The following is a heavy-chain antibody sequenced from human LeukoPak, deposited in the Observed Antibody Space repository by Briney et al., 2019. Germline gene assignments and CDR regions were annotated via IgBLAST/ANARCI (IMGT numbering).Heavy chain of an antibody. V-gene: IGHV4-34*01. Sequence: SETLSLTCAVYGGSFSGYYWSWIRQPPGKGLEWIGEINHSGSTNYNPSLKSRVTISVDTSKNQLSLKLSSVTAADTAVYYCARGATGTTTGDIDYWGQGTLVTVSS. CDR2: INHSGST. J-gene: IGHJ4*02. CDR1: GGSFSGYY. D-gene: IGHD1-1*01. CDR3: ARGATGTTTGDIDY.